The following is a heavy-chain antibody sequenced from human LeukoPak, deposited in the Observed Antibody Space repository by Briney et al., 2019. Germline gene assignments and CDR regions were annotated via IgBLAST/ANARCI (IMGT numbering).Heavy chain of an antibody. J-gene: IGHJ3*02. CDR3: ARDSGVFRRNDAFDI. D-gene: IGHD5-12*01. CDR2: INPSGGST. V-gene: IGHV1-46*01. Sequence: GASVKVSCKASGYTFTSYYMHWVRQAPRQGLEWMGIINPSGGSTSYAQKFQGRVTMTRDTSTSTVYMELSSLRSEDTAVYYCARDSGVFRRNDAFDIWGQGTMVTVSS. CDR1: GYTFTSYY.